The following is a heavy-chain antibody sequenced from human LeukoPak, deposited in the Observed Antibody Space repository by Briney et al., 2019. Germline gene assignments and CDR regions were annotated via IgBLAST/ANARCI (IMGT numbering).Heavy chain of an antibody. D-gene: IGHD3-3*01. J-gene: IGHJ6*02. CDR1: GGTFSSYA. CDR2: MNPNSGNT. V-gene: IGHV1-8*02. Sequence: ASVKVSCKASGGTFSSYAISWVRQATGQGLEWMGWMNPNSGNTGYAQKFQGRVTMTRNTSISTAYMELSSLRSEDTAVYYCARAHLHKMSIFGVVIIPDNYYYYGMDVWGQGTTVTVSS. CDR3: ARAHLHKMSIFGVVIIPDNYYYYGMDV.